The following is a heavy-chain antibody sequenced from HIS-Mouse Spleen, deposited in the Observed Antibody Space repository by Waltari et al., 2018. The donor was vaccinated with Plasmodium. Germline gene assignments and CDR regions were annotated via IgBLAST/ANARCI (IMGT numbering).Heavy chain of an antibody. Sequence: QVTLRESGPALVKPTQTLTLTCTFSGFSLSTSGMCVPWIRQPPGKALEWLARIDWDDDKYYSTSLKTRLTISKDTSKNQVVLTMTNMDPVDTATYYCARTTYSSSSAKYYYYGMDVWGQGTTVTVSS. D-gene: IGHD6-6*01. J-gene: IGHJ6*02. CDR2: IDWDDDK. CDR1: GFSLSTSGMC. CDR3: ARTTYSSSSAKYYYYGMDV. V-gene: IGHV2-70*15.